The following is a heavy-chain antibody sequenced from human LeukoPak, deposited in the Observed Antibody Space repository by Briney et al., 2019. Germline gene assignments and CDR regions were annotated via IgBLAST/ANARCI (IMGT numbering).Heavy chain of an antibody. V-gene: IGHV5-51*01. D-gene: IGHD3-22*01. CDR1: GYSFSSYW. J-gene: IGHJ4*02. Sequence: KNGESLKISCKASGYSFSSYWIGWVRQMPGKGLEWVGIIYPGDSDTRYSPSFQGQVTISADESISNAYLQWSSLKASETAMYYCVRQGYYYDSSAYYSIDYWGQGTLVTVSS. CDR3: VRQGYYYDSSAYYSIDY. CDR2: IYPGDSDT.